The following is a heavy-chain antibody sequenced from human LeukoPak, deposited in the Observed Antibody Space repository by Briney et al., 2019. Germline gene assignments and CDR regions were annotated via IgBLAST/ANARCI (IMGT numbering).Heavy chain of an antibody. J-gene: IGHJ4*02. CDR2: MSPNSGDT. Sequence: ASVKVSCTASGYTFTSYDFNWMRQATGQRPEWMGWMSPNSGDTGYAQKFQDRVTMTRNTSISTAYMELSSLRSDDTAVYYCARGPPNWGYDYWGPGTLVTVSS. D-gene: IGHD7-27*01. CDR3: ARGPPNWGYDY. V-gene: IGHV1-8*01. CDR1: GYTFTSYD.